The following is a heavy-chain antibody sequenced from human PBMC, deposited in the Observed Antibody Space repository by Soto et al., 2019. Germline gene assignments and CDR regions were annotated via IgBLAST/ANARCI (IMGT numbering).Heavy chain of an antibody. CDR3: ARDQGDG. CDR1: GFTFSSYG. Sequence: QVQLVESGGGVVQPGRSLRLSCAASGFTFSSYGMHWVRQAPGKGLEWVAVIWYDGSDTYYADSVKGRFTISRDNSKNTLYLQMNSLRADATAVYYCARDQGDGWGQGTLVTVSS. D-gene: IGHD2-21*02. CDR2: IWYDGSDT. J-gene: IGHJ4*02. V-gene: IGHV3-33*01.